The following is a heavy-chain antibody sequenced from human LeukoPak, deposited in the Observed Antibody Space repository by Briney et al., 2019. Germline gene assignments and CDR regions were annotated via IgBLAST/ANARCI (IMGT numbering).Heavy chain of an antibody. CDR3: ARVGFGYCSGGSCYGWFDP. CDR2: INPNSGGT. CDR1: GYTFTGYY. Sequence: ASVKVSCKASGYTFTGYYMHWVRQAPGQGLEWMGRINPNSGGTNYAQKFQGRVTMTRDTSISTAYMELSRLRSDDTAVYYCARVGFGYCSGGSCYGWFDPWGQGTLVTVSS. J-gene: IGHJ5*02. V-gene: IGHV1-2*06. D-gene: IGHD2-15*01.